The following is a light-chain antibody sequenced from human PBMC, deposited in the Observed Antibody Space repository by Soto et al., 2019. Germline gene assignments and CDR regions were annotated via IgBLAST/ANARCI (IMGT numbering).Light chain of an antibody. CDR1: RRDVGSYNY. CDR3: TSYTSSSSLRV. V-gene: IGLV2-14*01. J-gene: IGLJ3*02. Sequence: QSALTQPASVSESPGQSITISCTGTRRDVGSYNYVSWYQQHPGEVPRLVIYEVSNRPSGVSSRFSGSKSGNTASLTISGLLAEDEADYYCTSYTSSSSLRVFGGGTKLTVL. CDR2: EVS.